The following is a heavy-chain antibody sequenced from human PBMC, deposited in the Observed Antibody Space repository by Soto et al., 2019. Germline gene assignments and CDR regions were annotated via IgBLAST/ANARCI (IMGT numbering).Heavy chain of an antibody. CDR1: GGSFSGYY. J-gene: IGHJ6*02. CDR2: INHSGST. V-gene: IGHV4-34*01. Sequence: SETLSLTCAVYGGSFSGYYLSWIRQPPGKGLEWIGEINHSGSTNYNPSLKSRVTISVDTSKNQFSLKLSSVTAADTAVYYCARLTVNYGSGSHYYGMDVWGQGTTVTVSS. D-gene: IGHD3-10*01. CDR3: ARLTVNYGSGSHYYGMDV.